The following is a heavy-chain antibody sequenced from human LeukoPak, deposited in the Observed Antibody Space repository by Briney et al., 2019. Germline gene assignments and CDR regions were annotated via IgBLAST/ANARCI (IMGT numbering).Heavy chain of an antibody. CDR3: ARGLLGVSNY. CDR1: GGSFSGYY. D-gene: IGHD3-16*01. V-gene: IGHV4-34*01. Sequence: SETLSLTCAVYGGSFSGYYWSWIREPPGKGLEWIGEINHSGSTNYNPSLKSRVTISVDTSKNQFSLKLSSVTAADTAVYYCARGLLGVSNYWGQGTLVTVSS. CDR2: INHSGST. J-gene: IGHJ4*02.